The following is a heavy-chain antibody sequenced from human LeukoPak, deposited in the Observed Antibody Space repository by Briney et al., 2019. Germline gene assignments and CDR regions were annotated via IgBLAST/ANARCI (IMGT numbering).Heavy chain of an antibody. CDR3: TRDEDEELVRDY. J-gene: IGHJ4*02. D-gene: IGHD6-13*01. V-gene: IGHV3-21*01. Sequence: GGSLRLSCAASGFTFSSYAMSWVRQAPGKGLEWVSSISSTSTYIYYADSVKGRFTVSRDNAKKSLYLQMNSLRADDTAVYYCTRDEDEELVRDYWGQGTLVTVSS. CDR2: ISSTSTYI. CDR1: GFTFSSYA.